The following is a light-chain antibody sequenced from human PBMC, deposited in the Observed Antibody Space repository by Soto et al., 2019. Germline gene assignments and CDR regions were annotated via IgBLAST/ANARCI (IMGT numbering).Light chain of an antibody. CDR1: QSISSW. V-gene: IGKV1-5*01. Sequence: IRMTQSPSPLSASVGVSVPITCLASQSISSWLAWYQQKPGKAPKLLIYDASSLESGVPSRFSGSGSGTEFTLTISSLQPDDFATYYCQQYNSYPWTLGQGPGVDI. J-gene: IGKJ1*01. CDR2: DAS. CDR3: QQYNSYPWT.